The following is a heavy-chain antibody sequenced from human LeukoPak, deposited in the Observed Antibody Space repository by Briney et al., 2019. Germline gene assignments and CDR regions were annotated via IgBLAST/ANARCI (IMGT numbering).Heavy chain of an antibody. CDR2: INHSGGT. CDR1: GGSISSSSYY. Sequence: SSETLSLTCTVSGGSISSSSYYWSWIRQPPGKGLEWIGEINHSGGTNYNPSLKSRVTISVDTSKNQFSLKLSSVTAADTAVYYCARGYIVLMVYARSWFDPWGQGTLVTVSS. J-gene: IGHJ5*02. D-gene: IGHD2-8*01. V-gene: IGHV4-39*07. CDR3: ARGYIVLMVYARSWFDP.